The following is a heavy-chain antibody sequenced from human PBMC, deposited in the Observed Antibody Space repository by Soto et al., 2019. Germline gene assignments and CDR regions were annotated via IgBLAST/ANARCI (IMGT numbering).Heavy chain of an antibody. V-gene: IGHV1-69*12. J-gene: IGHJ5*02. CDR3: ARGGTSNPVDT. D-gene: IGHD3-16*01. CDR1: GGTFSSYS. Sequence: QVQLVQSGPEVKEPGSSVKVSCKTSGGTFSSYSLNWVRQAPRRGLEWMGVITPLYGTKNYAQRFRGRVTFAAAESTSTVLLELTTTTYDDTALSVYARGGTSNPVDTRGQGTLVTVTS. CDR2: ITPLYGTK.